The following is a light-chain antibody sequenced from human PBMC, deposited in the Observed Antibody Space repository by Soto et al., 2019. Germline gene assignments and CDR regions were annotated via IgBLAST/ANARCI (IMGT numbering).Light chain of an antibody. CDR3: AAWDGSLSGWV. J-gene: IGLJ3*02. V-gene: IGLV1-47*01. Sequence: QSVLTQPPSASGTPGQRVTISCSGSSSNIGRNSVYWYQQLPGTAPKLLIYGNNQRPSGVPDRFSGSKSGTSASLAISGLRSEDEGDYYCAAWDGSLSGWVFGGGTKRTVL. CDR1: SSNIGRNS. CDR2: GNN.